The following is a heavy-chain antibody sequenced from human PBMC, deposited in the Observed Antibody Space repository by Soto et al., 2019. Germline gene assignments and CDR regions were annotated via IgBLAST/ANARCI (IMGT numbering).Heavy chain of an antibody. CDR2: IPYDGSDK. Sequence: GGCLRLSFSSSGFTFGTYAIHWVRQAPCKGLEWVSFIPYDGSDKYYADSVSCRFTISRDNSKNTLYLQINSLRVEDTAVYYCAKCPSSSAPYYYYYGLDVWGQGTTVTVSS. CDR1: GFTFGTYA. CDR3: AKCPSSSAPYYYYYGLDV. V-gene: IGHV3-30*02. J-gene: IGHJ6*02.